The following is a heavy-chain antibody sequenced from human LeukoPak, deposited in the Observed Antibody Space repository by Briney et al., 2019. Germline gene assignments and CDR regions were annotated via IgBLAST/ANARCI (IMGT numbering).Heavy chain of an antibody. J-gene: IGHJ4*02. CDR2: IYPGDSDT. D-gene: IGHD4-23*01. Sequence: GESLKISCKGSGYSFTNYYIAWVRQMPGNGLEWMGIIYPGDSDTTYSPSFQGQVTISADKSISTAYLQWGSLKASDTAMYYCARRLGGIVRSHFDYWGQGTLVTVSS. CDR1: GYSFTNYY. V-gene: IGHV5-51*01. CDR3: ARRLGGIVRSHFDY.